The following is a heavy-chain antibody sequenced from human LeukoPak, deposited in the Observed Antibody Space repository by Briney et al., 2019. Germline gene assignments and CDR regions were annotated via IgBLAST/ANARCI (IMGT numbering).Heavy chain of an antibody. V-gene: IGHV4-4*07. CDR2: IYSTGTT. CDR1: CGSLSSHY. D-gene: IGHD6-13*01. CDR3: AGRIASAGTAGFDF. J-gene: IGHJ4*02. Sequence: SETPSLLCIIPCGSLSSHYRGWIRQPAGKGLEWIGRIYSTGTTNYNPSLKSRVTMSVDTSKTQYSLRLRSVTAADTAVYYCAGRIASAGTAGFDFWGQGALVTVSS.